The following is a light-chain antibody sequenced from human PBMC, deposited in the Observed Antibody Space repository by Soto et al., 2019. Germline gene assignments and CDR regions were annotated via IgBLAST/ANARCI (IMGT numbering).Light chain of an antibody. V-gene: IGKV1-39*01. J-gene: IGKJ1*01. CDR3: QQSYSTLGT. CDR1: QSISSY. Sequence: DIQMTQSPSSLSASVGDRVTITCRASQSISSYLNWYQQKPGKAPKLLIYAASSLQSGVPSRFSGSGSGTDSTLTISSLQPEDFATYYCQQSYSTLGTFGQGTKVEIK. CDR2: AAS.